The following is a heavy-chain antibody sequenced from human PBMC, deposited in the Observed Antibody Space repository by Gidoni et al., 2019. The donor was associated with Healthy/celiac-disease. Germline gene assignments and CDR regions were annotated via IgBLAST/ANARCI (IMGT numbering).Heavy chain of an antibody. CDR1: GGSISSSSYY. CDR2: IYYSGST. J-gene: IGHJ3*02. CDR3: ARYYYDSSGYYYLEDAFDI. D-gene: IGHD3-22*01. Sequence: QLQLQESGPGLVKPSETLSLTCTVSGGSISSSSYYWGWIRPPPGKVLEWIGIIYYSGSTYYNPSLKSRVTISVDTSKNQFSLKLSSVTAADTAVYYCARYYYDSSGYYYLEDAFDIWGQGTMVTVSS. V-gene: IGHV4-39*01.